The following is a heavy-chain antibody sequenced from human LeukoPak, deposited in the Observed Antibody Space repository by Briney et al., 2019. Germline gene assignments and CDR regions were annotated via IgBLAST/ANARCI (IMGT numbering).Heavy chain of an antibody. D-gene: IGHD2-15*01. J-gene: IGHJ4*02. Sequence: SVKVSCKASGGTFSSYAISWVRQAPGQGLEWMGGIIPIFGTANYAQKFQGRVTITADKSTSTAYMELSSLRSEDTAVYYCARGPPYCSGGSCYPRHFDYWGQGTLVTVSS. V-gene: IGHV1-69*06. CDR1: GGTFSSYA. CDR3: ARGPPYCSGGSCYPRHFDY. CDR2: IIPIFGTA.